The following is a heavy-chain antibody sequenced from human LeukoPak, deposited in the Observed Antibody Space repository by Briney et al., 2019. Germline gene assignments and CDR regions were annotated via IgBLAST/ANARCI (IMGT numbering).Heavy chain of an antibody. CDR2: IYPGGGST. CDR3: AREGFNYDILTGSKTTRYYYYYMDV. CDR1: GYTFTSYY. Sequence: ASVKVSCKASGYTFTSYYIHWVRQAPGQGLEWMGIIYPGGGSTSYAQKFQGRVTMTTDTSTSTAYMELRSLRSDDTAVYYCAREGFNYDILTGSKTTRYYYYYMDVWGKGTTVTISS. J-gene: IGHJ6*03. D-gene: IGHD3-9*01. V-gene: IGHV1-46*01.